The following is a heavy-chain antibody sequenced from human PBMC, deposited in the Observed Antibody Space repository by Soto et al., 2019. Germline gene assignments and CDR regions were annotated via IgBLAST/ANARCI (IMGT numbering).Heavy chain of an antibody. CDR3: AKDRGCSSASCHYFDY. CDR2: ISRSGIDT. D-gene: IGHD2-2*01. Sequence: GGSLRLSCAASGFTFRSYAMSWVRQAPGKGLEWVSAISRSGIDTYSADSVKGRFTISRDNSKNTLYLQMNSLRVEDTAVYYCAKDRGCSSASCHYFDYWGQGTLVTVSS. V-gene: IGHV3-23*01. J-gene: IGHJ4*02. CDR1: GFTFRSYA.